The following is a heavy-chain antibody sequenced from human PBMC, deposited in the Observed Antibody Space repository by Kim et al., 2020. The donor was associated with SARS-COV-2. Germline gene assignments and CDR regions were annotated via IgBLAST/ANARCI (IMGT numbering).Heavy chain of an antibody. V-gene: IGHV3-33*01. D-gene: IGHD3-22*01. CDR3: ARGYYYDSSGYIPFDY. CDR2: IWYDGSNK. Sequence: GGSLRLSCAASGFTFSSYGMHWVRQAPGKGLEWVAVIWYDGSNKYYADSVKGRFTISRDNSKNTLYLQMNSLRAEDTAVYYCARGYYYDSSGYIPFDYWGQGTLVTVSS. J-gene: IGHJ4*02. CDR1: GFTFSSYG.